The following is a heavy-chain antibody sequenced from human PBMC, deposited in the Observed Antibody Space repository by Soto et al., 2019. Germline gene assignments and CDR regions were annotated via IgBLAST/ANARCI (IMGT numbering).Heavy chain of an antibody. Sequence: PSETLSLTCTVSGGSISSGGYYWSWIRQHPGKGLEWIGYIFYSGSTYYNPSLKSRVTISVDTSKNQFSLKLSSVTAADTAGYYCARAPGDYLDYWGQGTLVTAPQ. CDR1: GGSISSGGYY. J-gene: IGHJ4*02. CDR2: IFYSGST. V-gene: IGHV4-31*03. CDR3: ARAPGDYLDY.